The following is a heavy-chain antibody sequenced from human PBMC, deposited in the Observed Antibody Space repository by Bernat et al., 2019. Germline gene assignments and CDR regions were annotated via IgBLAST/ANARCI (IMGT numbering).Heavy chain of an antibody. CDR1: GGSISSSSYY. J-gene: IGHJ4*02. CDR3: ATFSSGYDYFDY. D-gene: IGHD5-12*01. CDR2: IYYSGST. Sequence: QLQLQESGPGLVKPSETLSLTCTVSGGSISSSSYYWGWIRQPPGQGLEWFGSIYYSGSTYYNPSLKSRVTISVDTSKNQFSLKLSSVTAADTAVYYCATFSSGYDYFDYWGQGTLVTVSS. V-gene: IGHV4-39*01.